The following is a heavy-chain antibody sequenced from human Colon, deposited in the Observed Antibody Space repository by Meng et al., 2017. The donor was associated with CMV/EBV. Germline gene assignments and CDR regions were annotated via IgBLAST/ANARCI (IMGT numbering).Heavy chain of an antibody. Sequence: GESLKISCAASDFTFSSYWMSWVRQAPGKGLEWVANIKQDGSENYYVNSVKGRFTISRDNAKKSLYLQRNRLRAEDTAVYYCARNEQSSRRLPYDYWGQGTLVTVSS. CDR3: ARNEQSSRRLPYDY. CDR2: IKQDGSEN. J-gene: IGHJ4*02. V-gene: IGHV3-7*01. CDR1: DFTFSSYW. D-gene: IGHD2-2*01.